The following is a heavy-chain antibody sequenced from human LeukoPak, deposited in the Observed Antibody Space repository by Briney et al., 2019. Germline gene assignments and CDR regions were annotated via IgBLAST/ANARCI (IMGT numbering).Heavy chain of an antibody. D-gene: IGHD2-15*01. CDR3: ARDIVVVEAASHENWFDP. V-gene: IGHV1-2*02. J-gene: IGHJ5*02. CDR1: GYTFTGYY. CDR2: INPNSGGT. Sequence: ASVKVSCKASGYTFTGYYMHWVRQAPGQGLEWMGWINPNSGGTNYAQKFQGRVTMTRDTSISTAYMELSRLRSDDTAVYYCARDIVVVEAASHENWFDPWGQGTLVTVSS.